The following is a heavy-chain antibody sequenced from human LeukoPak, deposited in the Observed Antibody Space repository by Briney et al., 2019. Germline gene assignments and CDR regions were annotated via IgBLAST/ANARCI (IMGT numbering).Heavy chain of an antibody. CDR1: GGSISSSSYY. CDR2: IYYSGST. V-gene: IGHV4-39*07. Sequence: PSETLSLTCTVSGGSISSSSYYWGWIRQPPGKGLEWIGSIYYSGSTYYNPSLKSRVTISVDTSKNQFSLKLSSVTAADTAVYYCARDRQQQLVLHWFDPWGQGTLVTVSS. J-gene: IGHJ5*02. CDR3: ARDRQQQLVLHWFDP. D-gene: IGHD6-13*01.